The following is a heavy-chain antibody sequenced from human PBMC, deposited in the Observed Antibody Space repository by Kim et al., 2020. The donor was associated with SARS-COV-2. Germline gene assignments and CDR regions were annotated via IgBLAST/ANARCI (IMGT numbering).Heavy chain of an antibody. D-gene: IGHD3-3*01. Sequence: GGSLRLSCVASDFVFEDYAMHWVRQSPGKSLEWVSVVSRDGGDTYYASSVKGRFTISRDNNNNSLYLQMNSLRSEDSALYYCGKAGSYDYWSGRDVDYWGQGTLVTVSS. CDR1: DFVFEDYA. V-gene: IGHV3-43*02. CDR2: VSRDGGDT. J-gene: IGHJ4*02. CDR3: GKAGSYDYWSGRDVDY.